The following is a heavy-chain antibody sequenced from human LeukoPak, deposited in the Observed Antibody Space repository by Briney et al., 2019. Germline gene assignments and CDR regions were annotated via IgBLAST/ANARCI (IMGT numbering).Heavy chain of an antibody. CDR2: INWNGGST. CDR3: ARDRYYGSGSYSYYYYYDMDV. CDR1: GFTFDDYG. V-gene: IGHV3-20*04. J-gene: IGHJ6*03. Sequence: GGSLRLSCAASGFTFDDYGMSWVRQAPGKGLEWVSGINWNGGSTGYADSVKGRFTISRDNAKNSLYLQMNSLRAEDTALYYCARDRYYGSGSYSYYYYYDMDVWGKGTTVTVSS. D-gene: IGHD3-10*01.